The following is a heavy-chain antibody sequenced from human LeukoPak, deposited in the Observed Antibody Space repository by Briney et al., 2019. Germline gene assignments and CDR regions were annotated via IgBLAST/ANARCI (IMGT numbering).Heavy chain of an antibody. CDR2: ISGSGGST. CDR1: GFTFSSYA. Sequence: PGGSLRLSCAASGFTFSSYAMSWVRQAPGKGLEWVSAISGSGGSTYYADSVKGRFTISRDNSKNTLYLQMNSLRAEDTAVYYCAKAPYYYGSGDDDYWGQGTLVTVSS. D-gene: IGHD3-10*01. V-gene: IGHV3-23*01. CDR3: AKAPYYYGSGDDDY. J-gene: IGHJ4*02.